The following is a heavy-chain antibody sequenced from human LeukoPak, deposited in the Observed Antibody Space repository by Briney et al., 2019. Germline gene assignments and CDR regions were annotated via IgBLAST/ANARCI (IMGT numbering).Heavy chain of an antibody. D-gene: IGHD3-16*01. CDR2: ISGSSSDI. CDR3: ARRGYHDYSGFDY. CDR1: AFTFSSYS. Sequence: GGSLRLSCAGSAFTFSSYSMNWVRQAPGKGLEWVSSISGSSSDIYYADSVKGRFTISRDNAKNSVYLQMKSLRVEDTAAYYCARRGYHDYSGFDYWGQGTLVTVSS. V-gene: IGHV3-21*01. J-gene: IGHJ4*02.